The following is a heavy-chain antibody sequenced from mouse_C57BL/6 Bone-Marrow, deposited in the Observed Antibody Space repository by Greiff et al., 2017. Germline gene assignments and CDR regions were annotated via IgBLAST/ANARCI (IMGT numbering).Heavy chain of an antibody. CDR2: IDPEDGET. CDR1: GFNIKDYY. V-gene: IGHV14-2*01. D-gene: IGHD1-1*01. J-gene: IGHJ2*01. Sequence: EVQLQQSGAELVKPGASVKLSCTASGFNIKDYYIHWVKQRTEQGLEWIGRIDPEDGETKYAPKFQDKATITADTSSNTAYLQLSSLTSEDTAVYYSTSSLIYCGIDYWGQGTTLTVSS. CDR3: TSSLIYCGIDY.